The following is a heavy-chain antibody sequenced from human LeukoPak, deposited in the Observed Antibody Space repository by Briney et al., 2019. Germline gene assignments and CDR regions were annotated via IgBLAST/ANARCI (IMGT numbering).Heavy chain of an antibody. CDR3: ARDGNWVFDC. CDR2: INSDGSST. Sequence: GGSLRLSCAASGFTFSDYWMHWVREAPGKGVVWVSRINSDGSSTIYADSVKGQFTISRDNAKNTLYLQMNSLRAEDTAVYYCARDGNWVFDCWGQGTLVTVSS. J-gene: IGHJ4*02. D-gene: IGHD7-27*01. CDR1: GFTFSDYW. V-gene: IGHV3-74*01.